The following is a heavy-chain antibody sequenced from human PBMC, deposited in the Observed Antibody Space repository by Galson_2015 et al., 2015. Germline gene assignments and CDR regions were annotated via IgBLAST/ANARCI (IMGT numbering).Heavy chain of an antibody. CDR3: ARNQGAAAGSYFDY. V-gene: IGHV3-30-3*01. D-gene: IGHD6-13*01. Sequence: SLRLSCAASGFTFSSYAMHWVRQAPGEGLEWVAVISYDGSNKYYVDSVKGRFTISRDNSKNTPYLQMNSLRAEDTAVYYCARNQGAAAGSYFDYWGQGTLVTVSS. CDR2: ISYDGSNK. CDR1: GFTFSSYA. J-gene: IGHJ4*02.